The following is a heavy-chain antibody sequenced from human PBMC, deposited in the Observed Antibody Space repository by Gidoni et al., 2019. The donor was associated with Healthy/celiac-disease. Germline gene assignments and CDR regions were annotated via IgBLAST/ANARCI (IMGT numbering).Heavy chain of an antibody. Sequence: EMQLVESGGGLVQPGGYLSLSVAASGLTFSSYEMNWVRQAAGRGLEWVSYISSSGSTIYYADSVKGRFTISRDNAKNSLYLQMNSLRAEDTAVYYCAREFWVDGDYGYFDYCGQGTLVTVSS. CDR3: AREFWVDGDYGYFDY. CDR2: ISSSGSTI. V-gene: IGHV3-48*03. J-gene: IGHJ4*02. CDR1: GLTFSSYE. D-gene: IGHD4-17*01.